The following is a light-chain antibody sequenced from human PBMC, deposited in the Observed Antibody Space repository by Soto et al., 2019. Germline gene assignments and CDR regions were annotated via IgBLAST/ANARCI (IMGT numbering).Light chain of an antibody. CDR1: TGAVTSNHH. Sequence: QAVVTQEPSLTVSPGGTATLTCGSSTGAVTSNHHPYWFQQKAGEARRALIYDTSNKHSWTPDRWSSCLLGDKAALTLSGAQLEVEAPDYCLLSYNAARVFGGGTKVTVL. J-gene: IGLJ2*01. CDR2: DTS. V-gene: IGLV7-46*01. CDR3: LLSYNAARV.